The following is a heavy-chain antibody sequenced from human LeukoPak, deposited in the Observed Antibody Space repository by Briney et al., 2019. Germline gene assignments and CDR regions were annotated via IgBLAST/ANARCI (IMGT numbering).Heavy chain of an antibody. CDR3: ARTTTLYGDYYFDY. CDR2: IYYSGST. CDR1: GGSISSYY. Sequence: PSDPLSLTCTVSGGSISSYYWSWIRQPPGKGLEWIGYIYYSGSTNYNPSLKSRVTISVDTSKNQFSLKLSSVTAADTAVYYCARTTTLYGDYYFDYWGQGTLVTVSS. D-gene: IGHD4-17*01. J-gene: IGHJ4*02. V-gene: IGHV4-59*07.